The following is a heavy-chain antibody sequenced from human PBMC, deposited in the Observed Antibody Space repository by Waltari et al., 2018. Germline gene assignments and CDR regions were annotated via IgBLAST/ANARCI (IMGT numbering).Heavy chain of an antibody. CDR2: ISGSGGST. J-gene: IGHJ6*02. CDR3: ATHGPIVVPAAILGYYYYGMDV. D-gene: IGHD2-2*02. CDR1: GFTFSSYA. V-gene: IGHV3-23*01. Sequence: EVQLLESGGGLVQPGGSLSLSCAASGFTFSSYAMSWVRQAPGKGLEWVSAISGSGGSTYYADSVKGRFTISRDNSKNTLYLQMNSLRAEDTAVYYCATHGPIVVPAAILGYYYYGMDVWGQGTTVTVSS.